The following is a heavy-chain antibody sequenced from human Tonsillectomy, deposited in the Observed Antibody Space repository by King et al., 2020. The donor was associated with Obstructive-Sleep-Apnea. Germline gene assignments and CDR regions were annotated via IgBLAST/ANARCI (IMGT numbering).Heavy chain of an antibody. CDR3: AALFDDGYNYFDY. V-gene: IGHV1-58*02. CDR1: GFTFSSSA. D-gene: IGHD5-24*01. J-gene: IGHJ4*02. CDR2: IVVDSGNT. Sequence: QLVQSGPEVKKPGTSVKVSCKASGFTFSSSAMQWVRQARGQRLEWIGWIVVDSGNTNYAQKFQERVTITRDVSTSTAYMELSSLRSEDTAVYYFAALFDDGYNYFDYWGQGTLVTVSS.